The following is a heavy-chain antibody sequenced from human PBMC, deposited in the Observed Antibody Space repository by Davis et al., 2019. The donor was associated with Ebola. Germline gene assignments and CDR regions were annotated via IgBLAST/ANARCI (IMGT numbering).Heavy chain of an antibody. CDR1: GFTFSDYY. V-gene: IGHV3-7*01. CDR2: IKQGGDER. CDR3: VRVYSGSYDP. D-gene: IGHD1-26*01. Sequence: GESLKISCEASGFTFSDYYMSWIRQAPGKGLEWVANIKQGGDERYYVDSVKGRFIISRDDAKNSLYLQMNSLRAEDTAVYYCVRVYSGSYDPWGQGTLVTVSS. J-gene: IGHJ5*02.